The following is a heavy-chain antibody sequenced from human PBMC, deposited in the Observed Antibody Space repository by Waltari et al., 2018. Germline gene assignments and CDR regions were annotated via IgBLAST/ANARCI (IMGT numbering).Heavy chain of an antibody. Sequence: EVQLVESGGGLVQPGGSLRLSCAASGFTFSSYDLHWVRQVTGKRLEWVSAIDSAGHTSFAESVTCRFTISRENAKNSMYLQMNSLTAGDTAVYYCVKEGVPTPGNWYFDLWGRGTLVTVSS. CDR2: IDSAGHT. CDR3: VKEGVPTPGNWYFDL. V-gene: IGHV3-13*01. D-gene: IGHD1-1*01. J-gene: IGHJ2*01. CDR1: GFTFSSYD.